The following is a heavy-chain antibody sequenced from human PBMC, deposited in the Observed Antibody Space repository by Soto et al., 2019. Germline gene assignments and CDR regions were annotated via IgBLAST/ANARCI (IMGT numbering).Heavy chain of an antibody. Sequence: EVQLVESGGGLVQPGRSLRLSCTASGFTFSDYYMDWVRPAPGKGLEWVGRIRDKTNSYTTEYAASVKGRFIISGDDSRNSLDLQMNSLKTEDTAVYYCVKASGVTYPHFDDWGQGTLVTVSS. J-gene: IGHJ4*02. CDR1: GFTFSDYY. D-gene: IGHD2-21*02. CDR2: IRDKTNSYTT. CDR3: VKASGVTYPHFDD. V-gene: IGHV3-72*01.